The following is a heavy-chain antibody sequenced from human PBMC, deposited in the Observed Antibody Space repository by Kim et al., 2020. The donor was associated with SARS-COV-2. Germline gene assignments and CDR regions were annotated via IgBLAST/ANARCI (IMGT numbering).Heavy chain of an antibody. Sequence: YAQKFQGRVTMTRDTSVSTAYMGVSSVRSEDGAVYYCARASGQWLGDWFDAWGQGTLVTVSS. J-gene: IGHJ5*02. D-gene: IGHD6-19*01. V-gene: IGHV1-8*01. CDR3: ARASGQWLGDWFDA.